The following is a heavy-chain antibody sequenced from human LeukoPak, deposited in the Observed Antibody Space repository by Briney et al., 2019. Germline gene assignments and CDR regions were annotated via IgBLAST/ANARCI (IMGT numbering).Heavy chain of an antibody. CDR2: INPNSGGT. Sequence: ASVKVSCKASGYTFTGYYMHWVRQAPGQGLEWMGWINPNSGGTNYAQKFQGRVTITRDTSISTAYMELSRLRSDDTAVYYCATGGADDYYDSSGYVPYYFDYWGQGTLVTVSS. D-gene: IGHD3-22*01. CDR3: ATGGADDYYDSSGYVPYYFDY. CDR1: GYTFTGYY. V-gene: IGHV1-2*02. J-gene: IGHJ4*02.